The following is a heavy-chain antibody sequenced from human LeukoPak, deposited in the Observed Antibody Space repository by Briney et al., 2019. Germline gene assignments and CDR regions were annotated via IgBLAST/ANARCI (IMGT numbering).Heavy chain of an antibody. CDR1: GGAISSYY. CDR2: IYYSGST. D-gene: IGHD3-10*01. V-gene: IGHV4-59*01. CDR3: ARVGGSNYYYYGMDV. Sequence: SETLSLTCTVSGGAISSYYWSWIRQPPGKGLEWIGYIYYSGSTNYNPSLKSRVTISVDTSKNQFSLKLSSVTAADTAVYYCARVGGSNYYYYGMDVWGQGTTVTVSS. J-gene: IGHJ6*02.